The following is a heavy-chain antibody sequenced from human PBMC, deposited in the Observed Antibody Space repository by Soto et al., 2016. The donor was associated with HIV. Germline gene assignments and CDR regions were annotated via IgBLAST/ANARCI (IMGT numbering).Heavy chain of an antibody. CDR3: ARDRRSIAIAFWYGMDV. CDR2: ISSSGAYI. CDR1: GFTLNDYY. V-gene: IGHV3-11*05. D-gene: IGHD3-3*02. J-gene: IGHJ6*02. Sequence: VQLVESGGGLVKPGGSLRLSCRASGFTLNDYYINWIRQAPGKGPEWISYISSSGAYIKSADSVKGRFSISRDNAKNSVYLQMNSLRAEDTAKYYCARDRRSIAIAFWYGMDVWGQGPRSPSP.